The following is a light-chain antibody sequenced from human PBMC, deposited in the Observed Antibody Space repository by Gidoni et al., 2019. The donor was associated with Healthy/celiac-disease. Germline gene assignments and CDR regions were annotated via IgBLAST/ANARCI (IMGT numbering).Light chain of an antibody. Sequence: DIQMTQSPSSLSASVGDRVTITCRASQSISSYLNWYQQKPGKAPKLLIYAASSLQSGVPSRFSGSGSGTDFTLTISSLQPKDFATYYCQQSYSTPITFGQXTRLEIK. CDR1: QSISSY. CDR3: QQSYSTPIT. CDR2: AAS. J-gene: IGKJ5*01. V-gene: IGKV1-39*01.